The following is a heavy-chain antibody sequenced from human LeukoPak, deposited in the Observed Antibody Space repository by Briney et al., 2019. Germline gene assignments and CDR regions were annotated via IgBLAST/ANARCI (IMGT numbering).Heavy chain of an antibody. CDR1: GFTFNIYD. D-gene: IGHD3-22*01. CDR2: ISATRGVT. J-gene: IGHJ4*02. CDR3: AKDIAGDDSCDYQF. V-gene: IGHV3-23*01. Sequence: PGGSLRLSCTDSGFTFNIYDLSWVLQAPGKGLEWVSSISATRGVTKFADFVKGRFSIFRDNSENTLYLQMNSLTVEDTAVYYCAKDIAGDDSCDYQFWGQGTLVTVSS.